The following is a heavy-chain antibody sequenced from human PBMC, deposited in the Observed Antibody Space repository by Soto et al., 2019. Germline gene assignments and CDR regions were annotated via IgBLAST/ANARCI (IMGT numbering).Heavy chain of an antibody. CDR3: ARTSIAAHPGLPSLVDLQVGMDV. CDR1: GYTFTSYY. V-gene: IGHV1-46*01. D-gene: IGHD6-6*01. CDR2: INPSGGST. J-gene: IGHJ6*04. Sequence: ASVKVSCKASGYTFTSYYMHWVRQAPGQGLEWMGIINPSGGSTSYAQKFQGRVTMTRDTSTSTVYMELSSLRSEDTAVYYCARTSIAAHPGLPSLVDLQVGMDVWGEGTTVTVPS.